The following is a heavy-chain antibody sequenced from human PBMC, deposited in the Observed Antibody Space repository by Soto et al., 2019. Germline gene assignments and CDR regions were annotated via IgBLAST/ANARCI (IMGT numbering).Heavy chain of an antibody. CDR2: ISAYNGNT. V-gene: IGHV1-18*01. CDR1: GYTFTSYG. CDR3: ARVSSGITMVRGRTPDY. D-gene: IGHD3-10*01. J-gene: IGHJ4*02. Sequence: ASVKVSCKASGYTFTSYGISWVRQAPGQGLEWMGWISAYNGNTNYAQKLQGRVTMTTDTSTSTAYMELRSLRSDDTAVYYCARVSSGITMVRGRTPDYWGQGTLVTVSS.